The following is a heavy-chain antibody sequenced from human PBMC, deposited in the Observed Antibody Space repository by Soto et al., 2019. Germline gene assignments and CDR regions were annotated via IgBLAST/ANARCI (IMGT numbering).Heavy chain of an antibody. CDR3: ARVVAGNYDFWGGHLDV. CDR2: IVPVHDKT. Sequence: QVQLVQSGAEVRKPGSSVKISCTTSGGTFINYAINWVRQAPGQGLEWMGGIVPVHDKTSFARRFQDRVTFSADESTSTAFLVLSSLRSEDTAVYYCARVVAGNYDFWGGHLDVWGQGTLVTVSS. V-gene: IGHV1-69*11. D-gene: IGHD3-3*01. J-gene: IGHJ4*02. CDR1: GGTFINYA.